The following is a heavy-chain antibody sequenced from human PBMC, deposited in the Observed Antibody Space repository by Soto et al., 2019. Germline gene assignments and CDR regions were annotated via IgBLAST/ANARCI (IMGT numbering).Heavy chain of an antibody. CDR2: ISGSGGST. Sequence: EVQLLESGGGLVQPGGSLRLSCAASGFTFSSYAMSWVRQAPGKGLEWVSAISGSGGSTYYADSVKGRFTISRDNSKNTLYLQMNSLSAEDTSVYYCAKVSYGYYVEYFDYWGQGTLVTVSS. J-gene: IGHJ4*02. V-gene: IGHV3-23*01. D-gene: IGHD4-17*01. CDR3: AKVSYGYYVEYFDY. CDR1: GFTFSSYA.